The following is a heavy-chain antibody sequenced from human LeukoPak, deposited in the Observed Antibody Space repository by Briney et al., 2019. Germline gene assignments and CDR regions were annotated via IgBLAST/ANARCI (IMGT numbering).Heavy chain of an antibody. J-gene: IGHJ4*02. CDR1: GITFSSYG. CDR3: AKDRSDIIVVPAAIPDY. V-gene: IGHV3-23*01. D-gene: IGHD2-2*01. CDR2: ISSTGGTT. Sequence: GGSLRLSCAASGITFSSYGMGWVRQAPGKGLEWVSSISSTGGTTYYADSVKGRFTISRDNSKNTLFLQMNSLRAEDTAVYYCAKDRSDIIVVPAAIPDYWGRGTLVTVSS.